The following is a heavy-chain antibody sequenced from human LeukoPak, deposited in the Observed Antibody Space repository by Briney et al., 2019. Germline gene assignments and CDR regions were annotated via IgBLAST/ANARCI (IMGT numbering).Heavy chain of an antibody. CDR1: GGSISGYY. V-gene: IGHV4-4*07. CDR3: ARGAYGSGSLSWFDL. J-gene: IGHJ5*02. Sequence: SETLCLTCTVSGGSISGYYWSWIRQPAGKGLEWLGRIYTSGSTNYNPSLKSRVTVSVDTSKNQFSLKLSSVTAADTAVYYCARGAYGSGSLSWFDLWGQGTLVTVSS. CDR2: IYTSGST. D-gene: IGHD3-10*01.